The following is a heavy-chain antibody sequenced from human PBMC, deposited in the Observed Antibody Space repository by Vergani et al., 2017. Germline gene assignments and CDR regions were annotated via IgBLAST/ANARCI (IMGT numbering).Heavy chain of an antibody. CDR1: EYSFGNYW. CDR2: IYPADSDT. Sequence: EVELVQSGPEMRKPGESLKISCKGSEYSFGNYWIGWVGQMPGKGLECMGIIYPADSDTRYSPSFQGQVTISADKSISTAFLQWDSLKASDTALYYRARHTTYTDSWGQGTLVTVSS. V-gene: IGHV5-51*01. CDR3: ARHTTYTDS. D-gene: IGHD1-1*01. J-gene: IGHJ4*02.